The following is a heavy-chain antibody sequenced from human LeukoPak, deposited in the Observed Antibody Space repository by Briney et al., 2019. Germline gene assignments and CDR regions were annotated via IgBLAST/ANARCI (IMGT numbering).Heavy chain of an antibody. CDR1: GYSFTSYW. D-gene: IGHD6-13*01. CDR2: IYPGDSDT. Sequence: GESLKISCKGSGYSFTSYWIGWVRQMPGKGLEWMGIIYPGDSDTRYSPSFQGQVTISADKSISTAYLQWSSLKASDTAMYYCARHPGEAAAAPTYYFDYWGQGTLVTVSS. V-gene: IGHV5-51*01. CDR3: ARHPGEAAAAPTYYFDY. J-gene: IGHJ4*02.